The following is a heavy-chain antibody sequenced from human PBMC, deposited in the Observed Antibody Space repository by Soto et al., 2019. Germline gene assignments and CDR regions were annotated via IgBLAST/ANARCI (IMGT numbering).Heavy chain of an antibody. CDR1: GGTFSSYA. CDR2: MNPNSGNT. Sequence: GASVKVSCKASGGTFSSYAISWVRQAPGQGLEWMGWMNPNSGNTGYAQKFQGRITMTRNTSINTAYVELSSLRSEDTAVYYCARGARLAYCGGDCFYWFDPWGQGTLVTVSS. J-gene: IGHJ5*02. D-gene: IGHD2-21*02. V-gene: IGHV1-8*02. CDR3: ARGARLAYCGGDCFYWFDP.